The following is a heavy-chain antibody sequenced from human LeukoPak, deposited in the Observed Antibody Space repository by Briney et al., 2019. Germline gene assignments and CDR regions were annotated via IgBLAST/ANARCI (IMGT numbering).Heavy chain of an antibody. CDR3: ASGRLTGYYQSFLFDY. V-gene: IGHV4-34*01. J-gene: IGHJ4*02. Sequence: SETLSLTCAVYGGSFSGYYWSWIRQPPGKGLEWIGEINHSGSTNYNPSLKSRVTISVDTSKNQFSLKLSSVTAADTAVYYCASGRLTGYYQSFLFDYWGQGTLVTVSS. CDR2: INHSGST. CDR1: GGSFSGYY. D-gene: IGHD3-9*01.